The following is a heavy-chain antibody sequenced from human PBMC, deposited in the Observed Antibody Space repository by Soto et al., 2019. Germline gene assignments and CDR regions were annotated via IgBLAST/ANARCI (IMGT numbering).Heavy chain of an antibody. CDR2: ISWNSGSI. CDR3: AKDRSPYYYDSSGYYSTSALAPRGMDV. CDR1: GFTFDDYA. J-gene: IGHJ6*02. D-gene: IGHD3-22*01. V-gene: IGHV3-9*01. Sequence: GGSLRLSCAASGFTFDDYAMHWVRQAPGKSLEWVSGISWNSGSIGYADPVKGRFTISRDNAKNSLYLQMNSLRAEDTALYYCAKDRSPYYYDSSGYYSTSALAPRGMDVWGQGTTVTVSS.